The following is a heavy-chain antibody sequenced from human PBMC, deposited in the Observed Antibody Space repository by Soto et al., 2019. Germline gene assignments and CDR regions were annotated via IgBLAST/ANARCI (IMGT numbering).Heavy chain of an antibody. Sequence: GGSLRLSCAASGFTFSDYYMSWIRQAPGMGLECVSYISSGGSGSSIYYADSVKGRFTISRDNAKSSLYLQMNSLRAEDTAVYYCARTYDSSGYPPSYYFDYWGQGTLVTVSS. D-gene: IGHD3-22*01. CDR2: ISSGGSGSSI. J-gene: IGHJ4*02. CDR1: GFTFSDYY. V-gene: IGHV3-11*01. CDR3: ARTYDSSGYPPSYYFDY.